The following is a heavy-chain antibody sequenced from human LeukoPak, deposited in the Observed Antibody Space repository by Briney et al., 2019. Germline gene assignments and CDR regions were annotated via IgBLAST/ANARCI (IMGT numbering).Heavy chain of an antibody. CDR1: GGSISSSSYY. J-gene: IGHJ4*02. D-gene: IGHD1-26*01. CDR2: IYYSGST. V-gene: IGHV4-39*01. CDR3: PRSKRYRRYLNY. Sequence: SETLSLTCTVSGGSISSSSYYWGWIRQPPGKGLEWIGSIYYSGSTYYNPSLKSRVTISVDTSKNQFSLKLSSVTAADTAVYYWPRSKRYRRYLNYWGQGTLVTVSS.